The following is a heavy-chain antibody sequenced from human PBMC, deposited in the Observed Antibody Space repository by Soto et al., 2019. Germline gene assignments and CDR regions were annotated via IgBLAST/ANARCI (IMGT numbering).Heavy chain of an antibody. V-gene: IGHV3-48*02. CDR1: GFTFSNYN. CDR3: ARVVDGVSGLDY. D-gene: IGHD2-2*01. Sequence: EVQLVESGGGLVQPGGSLRLSCAASGFTFSNYNMNWVRQATGKGLEWLSYITSSSTTIFYADSVKGRFTISRDNAKNSLYLQMNSLRNEDTAVYYSARVVDGVSGLDYWGQGTLVTVSS. CDR2: ITSSSTTI. J-gene: IGHJ4*02.